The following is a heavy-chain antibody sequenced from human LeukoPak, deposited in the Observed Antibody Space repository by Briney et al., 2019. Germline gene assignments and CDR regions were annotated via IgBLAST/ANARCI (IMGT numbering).Heavy chain of an antibody. CDR2: IRYDGSNK. D-gene: IGHD3-16*02. J-gene: IGHJ4*02. V-gene: IGHV3-30*02. CDR1: GFTFSSYG. CDR3: AKALVRLGELSLFPFDY. Sequence: GGSLRLSCAASGFTFSSYGMHWVRQAPGKGLEWVAFIRYDGSNKYYADSVKGRFTISRDNYKNTLYLQMNNLRAEDTAVYYCAKALVRLGELSLFPFDYWGQGTLVTVSS.